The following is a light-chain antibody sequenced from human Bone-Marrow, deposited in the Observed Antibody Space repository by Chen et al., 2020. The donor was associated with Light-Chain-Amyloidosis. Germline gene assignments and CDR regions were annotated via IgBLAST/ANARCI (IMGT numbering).Light chain of an antibody. CDR1: DLPTKY. V-gene: IGLV3-25*03. CDR3: QSADSSGTYEVI. Sequence: SYELTQPPSVSVSPGQTARITCSGDDLPTKYAYWYQQKPGQAPVLVIHRDTERPSGISERFSGSSSGTTDTLTIRGGQAEDEADYHCQSADSSGTYEVIFGGGTKLTVL. CDR2: RDT. J-gene: IGLJ2*01.